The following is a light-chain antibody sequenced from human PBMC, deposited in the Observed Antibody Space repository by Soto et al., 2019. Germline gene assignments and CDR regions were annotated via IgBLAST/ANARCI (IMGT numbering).Light chain of an antibody. CDR3: QQYTNTNNPWM. CDR1: QTISTW. Sequence: DIQMTKSPSTLSGSVDDRVTITCRASQTISTWMAWYQQKPGKAPKLLVYDASTLQSGVASRFSGSGSGTEFTLIISGLQPDDSATYYCQQYTNTNNPWMFGQGSKVDIK. V-gene: IGKV1-5*01. CDR2: DAS. J-gene: IGKJ1*01.